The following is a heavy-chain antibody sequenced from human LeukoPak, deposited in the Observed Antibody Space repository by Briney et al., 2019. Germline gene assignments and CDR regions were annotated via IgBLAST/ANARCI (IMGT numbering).Heavy chain of an antibody. CDR1: GGSVISDAYY. CDR3: VRETATSFYDIGGFCRRSEVFDV. Sequence: PSETLSLTCTVSGGSVISDAYYWTWIRQPPGKGLEWVGYVYYSGRAHYNPSLKSRVTISVDTSKSQFSLKLNSVTAADTALYYCVRETATSFYDIGGFCRRSEVFDVWGQGTKVTVSS. J-gene: IGHJ3*01. CDR2: VYYSGRA. D-gene: IGHD2/OR15-2a*01. V-gene: IGHV4-61*08.